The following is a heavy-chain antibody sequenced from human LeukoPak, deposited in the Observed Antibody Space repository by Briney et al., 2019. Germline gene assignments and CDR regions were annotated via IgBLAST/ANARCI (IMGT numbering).Heavy chain of an antibody. CDR2: IYTSGST. CDR3: ARDPTGIAAAGTNY. J-gene: IGHJ4*02. D-gene: IGHD6-13*01. CDR1: GGSISSGSHY. V-gene: IGHV4-61*02. Sequence: SETLSLTCTVSGGSISSGSHYWSWIRQPAGKGLEWIGRIYTSGSTNYNPSLKSRVTISVDTSKNQFSLKLSSVTAADTAVYYCARDPTGIAAAGTNYWGQGTLVTVSS.